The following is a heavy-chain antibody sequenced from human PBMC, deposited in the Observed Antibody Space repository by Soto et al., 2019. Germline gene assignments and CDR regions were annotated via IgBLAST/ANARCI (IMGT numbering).Heavy chain of an antibody. D-gene: IGHD4-17*01. V-gene: IGHV1-69*01. J-gene: IGHJ2*01. CDR2: IIPIFGTA. CDR1: GGTFSSYA. CDR3: ARWGMTTVTMRGYFDL. Sequence: QVQLVQSGAEVKKPGSSVKVSCKASGGTFSSYAISWVRQAPRQGLEWMGGIIPIFGTANYAQKFQGRVTITADESTSTAYMELSSLRSEDTAVYYCARWGMTTVTMRGYFDLWGRGTLVTVSS.